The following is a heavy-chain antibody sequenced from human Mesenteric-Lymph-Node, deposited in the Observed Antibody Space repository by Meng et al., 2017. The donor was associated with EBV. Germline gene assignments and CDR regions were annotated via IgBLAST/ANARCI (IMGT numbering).Heavy chain of an antibody. CDR2: INHSGST. CDR3: ARGYAGYYGKLFDY. J-gene: IGHJ4*02. Sequence: QVPRQQWGAGRLKPSETLSLTCAVYGGSFSGYYWTWIRQPPGRGLEWIGEINHSGSTNHNPSLKSRVTISADTSKDQFSLKLSSVTAADTAVYYCARGYAGYYGKLFDYWGQGTLVTVSS. V-gene: IGHV4-34*01. D-gene: IGHD3-3*01. CDR1: GGSFSGYY.